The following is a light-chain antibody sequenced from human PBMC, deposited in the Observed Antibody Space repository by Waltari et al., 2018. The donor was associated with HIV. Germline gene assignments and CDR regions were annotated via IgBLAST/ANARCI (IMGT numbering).Light chain of an antibody. V-gene: IGLV1-47*01. CDR3: AAWDDSLSVVV. CDR1: RSNIESNY. Sequence: QSVLTQPPSASGTPGQRVTISCSGSRSNIESNYVYWYQQLPGTAPKLLIYRSIQRPSGVPDRFSGSKSGTSASLAISGLRSEDEADYYCAAWDDSLSVVVFGGGTKLTVL. J-gene: IGLJ2*01. CDR2: RSI.